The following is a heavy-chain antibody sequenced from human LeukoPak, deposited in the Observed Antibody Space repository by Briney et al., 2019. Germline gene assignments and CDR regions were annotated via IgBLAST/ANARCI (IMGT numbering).Heavy chain of an antibody. J-gene: IGHJ4*02. D-gene: IGHD6-6*01. CDR1: GFTFSTYA. Sequence: GSLRLSCTASGFTFSTYAMGWVRQAPGQGLEWVSAISVSGTNTYYADSVKGRFTISRDNSKNTLYLQLNSLRAEDTAVYYCAKSRSSEARAGSNYWGQGTLVTVSS. V-gene: IGHV3-23*01. CDR3: AKSRSSEARAGSNY. CDR2: ISVSGTNT.